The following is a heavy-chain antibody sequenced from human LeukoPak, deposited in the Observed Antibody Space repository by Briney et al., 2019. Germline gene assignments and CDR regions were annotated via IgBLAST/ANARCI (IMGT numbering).Heavy chain of an antibody. V-gene: IGHV1-69*13. CDR3: ARDGRQQLANWFDP. J-gene: IGHJ5*02. Sequence: ASVKVSCKASGYTFTSYYMHWVRQAPGQGLEWMGGIIPIFGTAKYAQKFQGRVTITADESTSTAYMELSSLRSEDTAVYYCARDGRQQLANWFDPWGQGTLVTVSS. D-gene: IGHD6-13*01. CDR1: GYTFTSYY. CDR2: IIPIFGTA.